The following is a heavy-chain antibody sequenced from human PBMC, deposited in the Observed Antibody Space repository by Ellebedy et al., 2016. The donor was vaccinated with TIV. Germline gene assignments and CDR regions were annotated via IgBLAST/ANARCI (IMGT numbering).Heavy chain of an antibody. Sequence: MPGGSLRLSCTVSGGSISSYYWSWIRQPAGKGLEWIGRIYTSGSPNYNPSLKSRVTMSVDTSKNQFSLKLSSVTAADTAMYYCARTVVAANNWFDPWGQGTLVTVSS. CDR3: ARTVVAANNWFDP. CDR2: IYTSGSP. CDR1: GGSISSYY. D-gene: IGHD2-15*01. J-gene: IGHJ5*02. V-gene: IGHV4-4*07.